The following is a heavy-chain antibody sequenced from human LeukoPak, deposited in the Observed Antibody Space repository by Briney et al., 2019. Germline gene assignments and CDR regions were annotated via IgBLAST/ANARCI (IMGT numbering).Heavy chain of an antibody. V-gene: IGHV4-39*07. J-gene: IGHJ5*02. D-gene: IGHD3-10*01. Sequence: PSETLSLTCTVSGGSISSSSYYWGWIRQPPGKGLEWIGSIYYSGSTYYNPSLKSRVTISVDTSKNQFSLKLSSVTAADTAVYYCARLAFPWGFGENWFDPWGQGTLVTVSS. CDR1: GGSISSSSYY. CDR3: ARLAFPWGFGENWFDP. CDR2: IYYSGST.